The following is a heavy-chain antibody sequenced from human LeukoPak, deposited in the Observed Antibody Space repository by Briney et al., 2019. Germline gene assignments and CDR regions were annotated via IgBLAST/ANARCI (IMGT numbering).Heavy chain of an antibody. CDR1: GYSFTDYH. CDR2: INPKNGGT. Sequence: GASVKVSCKASGYSFTDYHIHGVRQAPGQGLEWLGWINPKNGGTKYARKFWGRFTLTEDTFSSTAYMELNRLTSDDTAVYYCARAAADSRTIIDWGQGTLVTVSS. CDR3: ARAAADSRTIID. V-gene: IGHV1-2*02. D-gene: IGHD6-13*01. J-gene: IGHJ4*02.